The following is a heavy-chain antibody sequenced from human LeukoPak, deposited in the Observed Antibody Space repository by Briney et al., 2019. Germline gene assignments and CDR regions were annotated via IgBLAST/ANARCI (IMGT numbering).Heavy chain of an antibody. CDR3: AKDLTVTTRGDAPDI. CDR1: GFTFSSYA. CDR2: LSGSGDNT. D-gene: IGHD4-17*01. J-gene: IGHJ3*02. Sequence: GGSLRLSCAASGFTFSSYAMSWVRQAPGKGLEWVSSLSGSGDNTYYADSVKGRFTISRDNSKNTLYLQMNSLRVEDTAVYYCAKDLTVTTRGDAPDIWGQGTMVTVSS. V-gene: IGHV3-23*01.